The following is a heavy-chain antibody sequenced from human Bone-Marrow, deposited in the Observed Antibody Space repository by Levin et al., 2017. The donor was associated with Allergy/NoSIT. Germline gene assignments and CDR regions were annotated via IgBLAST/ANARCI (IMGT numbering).Heavy chain of an antibody. D-gene: IGHD6-19*01. J-gene: IGHJ4*02. Sequence: SGGSLRLSCAASGFTFSSYAMHWVRQAPGKGLEWVAVISYDGSNKYYADSVKGRFTISRDNSKNTLYLQMNSLRAEDTAVYYCARDQIQWRYYFDYWGQGTLVTVSS. CDR1: GFTFSSYA. CDR2: ISYDGSNK. CDR3: ARDQIQWRYYFDY. V-gene: IGHV3-30*04.